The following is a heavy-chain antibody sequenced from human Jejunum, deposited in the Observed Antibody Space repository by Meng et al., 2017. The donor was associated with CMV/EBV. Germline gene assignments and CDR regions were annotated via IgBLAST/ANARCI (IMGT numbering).Heavy chain of an antibody. D-gene: IGHD2-2*01. V-gene: IGHV4-34*01. CDR2: LNHSGSA. J-gene: IGHJ4*02. CDR3: ARKYCGSSNCYPFDY. CDR1: GWSFSGYY. Sequence: GWSFSGYYWSWLRQSPGQGLEWIGQLNHSGSASYNPSLRRRVTISEDTSKTQFSLRLTSVTAADTAIYYCARKYCGSSNCYPFDYWGQGELVTVSS.